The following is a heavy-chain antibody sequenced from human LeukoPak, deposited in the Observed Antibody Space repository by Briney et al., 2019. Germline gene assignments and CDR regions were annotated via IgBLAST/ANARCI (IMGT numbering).Heavy chain of an antibody. CDR3: ARDSGNLNNAYDI. CDR1: GFTFSTYW. V-gene: IGHV3-74*01. J-gene: IGHJ3*02. CDR2: INGDESST. Sequence: GGSLRLSCAASGFTFSTYWMHWVRQAPEKGLVWVSRINGDESSTNYADSVKGRFTISRDNAKNTVYLQMDSLRDEDTAVYYCARDSGNLNNAYDIWGQGTMVTVSS. D-gene: IGHD1-26*01.